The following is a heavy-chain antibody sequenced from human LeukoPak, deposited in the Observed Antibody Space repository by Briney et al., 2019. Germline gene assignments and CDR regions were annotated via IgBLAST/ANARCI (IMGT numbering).Heavy chain of an antibody. J-gene: IGHJ5*02. D-gene: IGHD3-10*01. Sequence: ASVKVSCKASGYTFTSYDINWVRQATGQGLEWMGWMNPNSGNTGYAQKFQGRVTTTRNTSISTAYMELSSLRSEDTAVYYCARGPYGGDWFDPWGQGTLVTVSS. CDR1: GYTFTSYD. CDR3: ARGPYGGDWFDP. V-gene: IGHV1-8*01. CDR2: MNPNSGNT.